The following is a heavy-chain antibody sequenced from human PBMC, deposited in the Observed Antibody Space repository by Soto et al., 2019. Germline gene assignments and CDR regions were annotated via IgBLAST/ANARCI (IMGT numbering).Heavy chain of an antibody. CDR1: GFTFSSYA. J-gene: IGHJ6*02. V-gene: IGHV3-23*01. Sequence: GGSLRLSCAASGFTFSSYAMSWVRQAPGKGLEWVSAISGSGGSTYYADSVKGRFTISRDNSKNTLYLQMNSLRAEDTAVYYCAKGRGGSYYYYYYYGMDVWGQGTTVTGSS. CDR2: ISGSGGST. CDR3: AKGRGGSYYYYYYYGMDV. D-gene: IGHD1-26*01.